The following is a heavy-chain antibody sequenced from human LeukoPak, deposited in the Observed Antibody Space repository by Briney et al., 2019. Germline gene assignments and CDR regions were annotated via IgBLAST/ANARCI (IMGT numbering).Heavy chain of an antibody. Sequence: GGSLRLSCAASGFTFSSYSMNWVRQAPGKGLEWVSYISSSSSTIYYADSVKGRLTISRDNAKNSLYLQMNSLRAEDTAVYYCARDLRYCSSTSCQHWGRGTLVTVSS. CDR2: ISSSSSTI. V-gene: IGHV3-48*01. CDR1: GFTFSSYS. CDR3: ARDLRYCSSTSCQH. J-gene: IGHJ4*02. D-gene: IGHD2-2*01.